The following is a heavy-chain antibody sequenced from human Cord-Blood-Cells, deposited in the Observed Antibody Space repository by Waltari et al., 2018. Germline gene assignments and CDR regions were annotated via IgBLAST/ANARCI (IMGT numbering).Heavy chain of an antibody. CDR2: INHSGST. Sequence: QVQLQQWGAGLLKPSETLSLTCAVYGGSFSGYYWSWIRQPPGKGLEWIGEINHSGSTNYTPSLKSRVTISVDTSKNQFSLKLSSVTAADTAVYYCARGGGDYGDYDAFDIWGQGTMVTVSS. J-gene: IGHJ3*02. V-gene: IGHV4-34*01. CDR3: ARGGGDYGDYDAFDI. CDR1: GGSFSGYY. D-gene: IGHD4-17*01.